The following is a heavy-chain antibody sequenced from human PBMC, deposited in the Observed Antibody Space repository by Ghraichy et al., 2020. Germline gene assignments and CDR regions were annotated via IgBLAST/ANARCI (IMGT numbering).Heavy chain of an antibody. V-gene: IGHV3-11*01. D-gene: IGHD2-21*01. CDR2: ISASGSII. Sequence: GSLRLSCAASGFIFSDYYMNWIRQAPGEGLEWLSFISASGSIIHYADSVKGRFTISRDNAKNSVYLQMNSLRAEDTAVYYCARDMVISPFFYWGQGSLVTVSS. CDR3: ARDMVISPFFY. J-gene: IGHJ4*02. CDR1: GFIFSDYY.